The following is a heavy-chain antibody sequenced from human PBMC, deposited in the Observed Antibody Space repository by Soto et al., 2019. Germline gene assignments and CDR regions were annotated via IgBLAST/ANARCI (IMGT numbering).Heavy chain of an antibody. V-gene: IGHV3-73*01. Sequence: GGSLRLSCAASGFTFSGSAMHWVRQASGKGLEWVGRIRSKANNYATAYAASVRGRFTISRDDSKNTAYLQMNSLKTEDTAVYYCTRYCTGGNCNSNDAFDIWGQGTMVTVSS. J-gene: IGHJ3*02. CDR2: IRSKANNYAT. CDR3: TRYCTGGNCNSNDAFDI. D-gene: IGHD2-15*01. CDR1: GFTFSGSA.